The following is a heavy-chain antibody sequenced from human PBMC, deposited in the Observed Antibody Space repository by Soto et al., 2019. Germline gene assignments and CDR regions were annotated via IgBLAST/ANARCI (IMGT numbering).Heavy chain of an antibody. Sequence: QVQLVESGGGVVQPGRSLRLSCAASGFTFSSYAMHWVRQAPGKGLEWVAVISYDGSNKYYADSVKGRFTISRDNSKNALYLQMNSLRAEDTAVYYCAREKGDSSGYYPTYGMDVLGQGTTVTVSS. CDR1: GFTFSSYA. V-gene: IGHV3-30-3*01. CDR2: ISYDGSNK. D-gene: IGHD3-22*01. J-gene: IGHJ6*02. CDR3: AREKGDSSGYYPTYGMDV.